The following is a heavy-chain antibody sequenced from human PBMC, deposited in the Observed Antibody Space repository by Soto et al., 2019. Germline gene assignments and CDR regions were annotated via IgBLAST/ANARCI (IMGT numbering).Heavy chain of an antibody. CDR2: ISAHNANT. CDR1: GYTFTSYG. V-gene: IGHV1-18*01. J-gene: IGHJ4*02. D-gene: IGHD1-1*01. CDR3: ARGRYGDY. Sequence: QVHLVQSGAEVRKPVASVKVSCKGSGYTFTSYGIAWVRQAPGQGLEWMGWISAHNANTNYAQKVQGRVTVTRDTSTSTAYMELRNLRSDDTAVYYCARGRYGDYWGQGALVTVYS.